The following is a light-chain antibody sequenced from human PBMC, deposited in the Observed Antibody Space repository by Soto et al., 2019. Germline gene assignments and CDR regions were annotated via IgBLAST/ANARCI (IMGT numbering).Light chain of an antibody. J-gene: IGLJ2*01. CDR3: QSYDNSLSGHVV. Sequence: QAVVTQPPSVSGAPGLRVTISCTGSSSNIGAHYDVHWYQQLPGTAPKLLIYGNTNRPSGVPDRFSGSKSGTSASLAITGLQAEDEADYYCQSYDNSLSGHVVFGGGTKLTVL. CDR1: SSNIGAHYD. V-gene: IGLV1-40*01. CDR2: GNT.